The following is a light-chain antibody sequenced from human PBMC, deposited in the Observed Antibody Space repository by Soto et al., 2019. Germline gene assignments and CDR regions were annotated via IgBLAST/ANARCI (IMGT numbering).Light chain of an antibody. J-gene: IGKJ2*01. V-gene: IGKV3-15*01. CDR2: GAS. CDR3: QQYNNWPRT. CDR1: QSVSSN. Sequence: EIVMTQSPATLSVSPGERATLSCRASQSVSSNLAWYQQKPGQAPGLLIYGASTRATGTPARFSGSGSGTEFTLTISSLQSEDFAVYYCQQYNNWPRTFGQGTKLEIK.